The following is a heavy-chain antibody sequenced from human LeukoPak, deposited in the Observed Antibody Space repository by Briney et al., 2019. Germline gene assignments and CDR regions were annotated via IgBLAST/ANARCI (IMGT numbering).Heavy chain of an antibody. CDR1: GITFSSYG. V-gene: IGHV3-23*01. CDR2: ISSTGGTT. J-gene: IGHJ4*02. Sequence: GGSLRLSCAASGITFSSYGMSWVRQAPGKGLEWVSSISSTGGTTYYADSVKGRFTISRDNAKNSLYLQMNSLRAEDTAVYYCARALHYWGQGTLVTVSS. CDR3: ARALHY.